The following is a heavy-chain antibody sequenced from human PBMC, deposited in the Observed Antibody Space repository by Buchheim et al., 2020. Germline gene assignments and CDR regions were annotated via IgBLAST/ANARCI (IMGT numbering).Heavy chain of an antibody. D-gene: IGHD3-22*01. CDR1: GFTFSSYA. CDR3: AKDDSSGYYYGTYFDY. J-gene: IGHJ4*02. Sequence: EVQLLESGGGLVQPGGSLRLSCAASGFTFSSYAMSWVRQAPGKGLEWVSAISGSGGSTYYADSVKGRFTISRDSSKKTLYLQMNSLRAEDTAVYYCAKDDSSGYYYGTYFDYWGQGTL. CDR2: ISGSGGST. V-gene: IGHV3-23*01.